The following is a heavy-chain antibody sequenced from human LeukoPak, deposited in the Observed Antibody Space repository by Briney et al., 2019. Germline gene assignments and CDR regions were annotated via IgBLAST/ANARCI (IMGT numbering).Heavy chain of an antibody. D-gene: IGHD2-15*01. CDR3: ARRRRGPIPSGAFDI. CDR1: GYTFTGYY. J-gene: IGHJ3*02. V-gene: IGHV1-46*01. Sequence: ASVKVSCKASGYTFTGYYMHWVRQAPGQGLEWMGIINPSGGSTSYAQKFQGRVTMTRDTSTSTVYMELSSLRSEDTAVYYCARRRRGPIPSGAFDIWGQGTMVTVSS. CDR2: INPSGGST.